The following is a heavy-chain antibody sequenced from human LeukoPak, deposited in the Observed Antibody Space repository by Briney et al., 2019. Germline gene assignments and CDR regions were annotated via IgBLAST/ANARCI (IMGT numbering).Heavy chain of an antibody. V-gene: IGHV4-39*01. CDR3: AGPRGCRYGYIAY. CDR1: GGSISSSSAY. CDR2: IYYSKNT. D-gene: IGHD5-18*01. Sequence: SETLSLTCAVSGGSISSSSAYWGWIRQPPGKGLEWIGSIYYSKNTYYNPSLKSRVTISADTSKNQFSLTLGSVSATDTAVYYCAGPRGCRYGYIAYWGQGTLVTVSS. J-gene: IGHJ4*02.